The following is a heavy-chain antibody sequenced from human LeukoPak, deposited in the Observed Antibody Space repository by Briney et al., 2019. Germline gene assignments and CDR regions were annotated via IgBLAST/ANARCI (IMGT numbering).Heavy chain of an antibody. Sequence: SVKVSCKASGGTFSSYAISWVRQAPGQGLEWMGGIIPIFGTANYAQKFQGRVTITADESTSTAYMELRSLRSDDTAVYYCARDRPQLVEDAFDIWGQGTMVTVSS. CDR2: IIPIFGTA. D-gene: IGHD6-13*01. J-gene: IGHJ3*02. CDR3: ARDRPQLVEDAFDI. CDR1: GGTFSSYA. V-gene: IGHV1-69*13.